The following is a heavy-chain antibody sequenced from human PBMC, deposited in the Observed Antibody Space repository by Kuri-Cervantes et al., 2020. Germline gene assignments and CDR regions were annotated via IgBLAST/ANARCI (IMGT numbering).Heavy chain of an antibody. D-gene: IGHD3-10*01. Sequence: ASVKVSCKASGYTFTRYDINWVRQATGQGLEWMGWMNPDSGNAGYAQKFQDRVTMTGDTSISTAYMDLGSLRSEDTAVYYCARGRGPDFWGQGTLVTDSS. J-gene: IGHJ4*02. CDR3: ARGRGPDF. CDR1: GYTFTRYD. V-gene: IGHV1-8*01. CDR2: MNPDSGNA.